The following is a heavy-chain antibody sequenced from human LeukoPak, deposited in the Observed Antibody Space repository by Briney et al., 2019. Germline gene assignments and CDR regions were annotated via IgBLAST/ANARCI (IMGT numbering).Heavy chain of an antibody. J-gene: IGHJ6*03. CDR2: IYYSGST. CDR1: GGSISSGDYY. V-gene: IGHV4-30-4*08. CDR3: ARERPDRNYYYMDV. Sequence: KPSETLSLTCTVSGGSISSGDYYWSWIRQPPGKGVEWIGYIYYSGSTYYNPSLKSRVTISVDTSKNQFSLKLSSVTAADTAVYYCARERPDRNYYYMDVWGKGTTVTVSS.